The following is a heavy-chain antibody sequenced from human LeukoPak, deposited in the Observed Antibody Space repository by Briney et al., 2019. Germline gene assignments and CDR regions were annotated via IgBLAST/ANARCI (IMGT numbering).Heavy chain of an antibody. CDR2: IIPIFGTA. D-gene: IGHD6-6*01. J-gene: IGHJ6*03. CDR3: ARVGAGIAARYYYYYMDV. CDR1: GGTFSSYA. V-gene: IGHV1-69*06. Sequence: ASVKVSCKASGGTFSSYAISWVRQAPGQGLEWRGGIIPIFGTANYAQKFQGRVTITADKSTSTAYMELSSLSSEDTAVYYWARVGAGIAARYYYYYMDVWGKGTTVTVSS.